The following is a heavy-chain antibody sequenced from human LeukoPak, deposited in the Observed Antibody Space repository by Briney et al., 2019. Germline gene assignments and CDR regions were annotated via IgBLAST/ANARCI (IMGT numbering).Heavy chain of an antibody. CDR3: ARDAFLGYCSSTSCYQSWFDP. J-gene: IGHJ5*02. Sequence: GGSLRLSCAASGFTFGSYWMSWVRQAPGKGLEWVANIKQDGSEKYYVDSVKGRFTISRDNAKNSLYLQMNSLRAEDTAVYYCARDAFLGYCSSTSCYQSWFDPWGQGTLVTVSS. V-gene: IGHV3-7*01. CDR2: IKQDGSEK. CDR1: GFTFGSYW. D-gene: IGHD2-2*01.